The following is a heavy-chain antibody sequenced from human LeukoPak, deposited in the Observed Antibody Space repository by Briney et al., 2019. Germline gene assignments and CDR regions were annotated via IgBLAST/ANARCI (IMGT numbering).Heavy chain of an antibody. CDR3: AKAYPFPGYYFDY. CDR2: IRYDGSNK. Sequence: GGSLRLSCAASGFTFSSYGMHWVRQAPGKGLEWVAFIRYDGSNKYYADSVKGRFTISRDNSKNTLYLQMNSLRAEDTAVYYCAKAYPFPGYYFDYWGQGTLVTVSS. CDR1: GFTFSSYG. J-gene: IGHJ4*02. V-gene: IGHV3-30*02. D-gene: IGHD3-9*01.